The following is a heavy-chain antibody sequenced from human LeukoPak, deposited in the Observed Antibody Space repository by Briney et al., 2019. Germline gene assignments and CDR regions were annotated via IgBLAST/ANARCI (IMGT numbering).Heavy chain of an antibody. CDR2: ISWSSGSI. CDR3: AKGDGGSGWRFDY. J-gene: IGHJ4*02. V-gene: IGHV3-9*01. CDR1: GFPFDDYA. D-gene: IGHD6-19*01. Sequence: GRSLRLSCAASGFPFDDYAMHWVRQAPGKGLEWVSGISWSSGSIGYADSVKGRFTISRDNAKNSLYLQMNSLRAEDTALYYCAKGDGGSGWRFDYWGQGTLVTVSP.